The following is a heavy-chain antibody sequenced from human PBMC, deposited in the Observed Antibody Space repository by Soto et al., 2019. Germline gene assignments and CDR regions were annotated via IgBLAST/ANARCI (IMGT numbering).Heavy chain of an antibody. V-gene: IGHV4-30-4*01. Sequence: SETLSLTCTVSGGSISSYYWSWIRQPPGKGLEWIGYIYYSGSTYYNPSLKSRVTISVDTSKNQFSLKLSSVTAADTAVYYCARDIGANYYYDSSGYSNDAFDIWGQGTMVTVSS. D-gene: IGHD3-22*01. J-gene: IGHJ3*02. CDR2: IYYSGST. CDR3: ARDIGANYYYDSSGYSNDAFDI. CDR1: GGSISSYY.